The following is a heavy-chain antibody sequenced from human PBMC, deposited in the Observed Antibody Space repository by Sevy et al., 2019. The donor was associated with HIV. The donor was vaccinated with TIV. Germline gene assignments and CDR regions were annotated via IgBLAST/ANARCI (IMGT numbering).Heavy chain of an antibody. D-gene: IGHD2-21*02. Sequence: GGSLRLSCAASGFIFSNSAMHWVRQAPGKGLEWVAGISYDGRNKYYADSVKGRFTISRDNSKNTLSLQMNSLRTEDSAVYSCARSDIVVVTDGRPYYYGMDVWGQGTSVTVSS. CDR1: GFIFSNSA. CDR3: ARSDIVVVTDGRPYYYGMDV. J-gene: IGHJ6*02. CDR2: ISYDGRNK. V-gene: IGHV3-30*04.